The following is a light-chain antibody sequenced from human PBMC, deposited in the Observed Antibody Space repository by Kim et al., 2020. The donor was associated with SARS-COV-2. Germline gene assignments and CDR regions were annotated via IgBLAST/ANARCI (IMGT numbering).Light chain of an antibody. CDR3: QQYAGSRPT. V-gene: IGKV3-20*01. CDR2: GAS. Sequence: EIVLTPSPGTLSLSPGERATLSCRASQSVRSNYLAWYQQKAGQAPRLLMFGASTRATGIPDRFSGSGSGTDFTLTISRLEPEDFAVYYCQQYAGSRPTFGGGTKVDIK. J-gene: IGKJ4*01. CDR1: QSVRSNY.